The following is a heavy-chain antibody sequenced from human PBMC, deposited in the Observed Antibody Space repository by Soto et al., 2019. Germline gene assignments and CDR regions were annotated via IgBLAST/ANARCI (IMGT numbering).Heavy chain of an antibody. J-gene: IGHJ4*02. Sequence: QVQLVESGGGVVQPGRSLRLSCAASGFTFSRYGMHWVRQAPGKGLEGVAVISYDGSNKYYADSVKGRFTISRDNSKNTLYMQMNSLRAEDTAVYYCAKDETAAGDFDYWGQGTLVTVSS. CDR2: ISYDGSNK. D-gene: IGHD6-13*01. V-gene: IGHV3-30*18. CDR1: GFTFSRYG. CDR3: AKDETAAGDFDY.